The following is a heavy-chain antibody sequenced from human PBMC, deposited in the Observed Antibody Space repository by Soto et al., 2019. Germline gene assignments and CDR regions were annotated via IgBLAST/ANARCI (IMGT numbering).Heavy chain of an antibody. CDR1: GGTFSRYT. J-gene: IGHJ6*03. CDR2: IIPILGIA. CDR3: ARGPGCSGGSCYGDYYYYYMDV. V-gene: IGHV1-69*02. D-gene: IGHD2-15*01. Sequence: SVKVSCKASGGTFSRYTIIWVRQAPGQGLEWMGRIIPILGIANYAQKFQGRVTITADKSTSTAYMELSSLRSEDTAVYYCARGPGCSGGSCYGDYYYYYMDVWGKGTTVTVSS.